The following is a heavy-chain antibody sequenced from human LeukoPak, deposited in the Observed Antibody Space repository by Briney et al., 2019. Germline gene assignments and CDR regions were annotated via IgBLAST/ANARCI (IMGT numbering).Heavy chain of an antibody. D-gene: IGHD4-17*01. Sequence: SGPTLVNPTQTLTLTCTFSGFSLTTSGMCLSWIRQPPGKALEWLARIDWDDDIYYSTSLRTRLTISKDTSKNQVVLTMTNMDPVDTATYYCARTHDYGDIAFDLWGRGTLVTVSS. V-gene: IGHV2-70*11. CDR3: ARTHDYGDIAFDL. J-gene: IGHJ2*01. CDR1: GFSLTTSGMC. CDR2: IDWDDDI.